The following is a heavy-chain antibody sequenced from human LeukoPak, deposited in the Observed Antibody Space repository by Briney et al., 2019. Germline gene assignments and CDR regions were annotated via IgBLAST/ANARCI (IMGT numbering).Heavy chain of an antibody. D-gene: IGHD5-12*01. Sequence: ASVKVSCKASGGTFSSYAISWVRQAPGQGLEWMGGIIPIFGTANYAQKFQGRVTITTDESTSTAYMELSSLRSEDTAVYYCAADLYYEYAFDIWGQGTMVTVSS. V-gene: IGHV1-69*05. J-gene: IGHJ3*02. CDR3: AADLYYEYAFDI. CDR1: GGTFSSYA. CDR2: IIPIFGTA.